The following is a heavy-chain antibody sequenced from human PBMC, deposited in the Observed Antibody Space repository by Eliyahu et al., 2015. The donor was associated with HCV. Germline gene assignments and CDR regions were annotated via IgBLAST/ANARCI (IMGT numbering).Heavy chain of an antibody. V-gene: IGHV3-33*01. CDR1: GFTFXXYG. Sequence: QVQLVESGGGVVQPGRSLRLSCAASGFTFXXYGIHWVRQAPGKGLEWVAVIWHDGSNKYYADSLKGRFTISRDNSRNTVYLQMSSLKVEDTAVYYCARDKDIVVVPAAVDPWGQGTLVTVSS. J-gene: IGHJ5*02. CDR2: IWHDGSNK. D-gene: IGHD2-2*01. CDR3: ARDKDIVVVPAAVDP.